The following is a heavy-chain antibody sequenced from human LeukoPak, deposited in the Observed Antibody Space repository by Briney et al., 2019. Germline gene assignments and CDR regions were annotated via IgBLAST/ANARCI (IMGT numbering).Heavy chain of an antibody. CDR3: ARVRIAAPGPYYFDY. CDR2: IYYGGST. J-gene: IGHJ4*02. D-gene: IGHD6-13*01. V-gene: IGHV4-61*08. CDR1: GGSISSGGYS. Sequence: SQTLSLTCAVSGGSISSGGYSWSWIRQPPGKGLAWIGYIYYGGSTNYNPSLKSRVTISVDTSKNQFSLKLSSVTAADTAVYYCARVRIAAPGPYYFDYWGQGTLVTVSS.